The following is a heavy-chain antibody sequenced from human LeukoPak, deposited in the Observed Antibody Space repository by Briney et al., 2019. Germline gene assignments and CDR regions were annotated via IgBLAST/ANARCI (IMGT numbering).Heavy chain of an antibody. Sequence: SETLSLTCTVSGGSIGSYYWSWVRQPPEKGLEWIGNIVYTGRTNYNPSLKSRVTISVDKSKNQFSLKLSSVTAADTAVYYCARDSGPSLFDPWGQGTLVTVSS. V-gene: IGHV4-59*12. CDR1: GGSIGSYY. CDR3: ARDSGPSLFDP. CDR2: IVYTGRT. J-gene: IGHJ5*02. D-gene: IGHD3-10*01.